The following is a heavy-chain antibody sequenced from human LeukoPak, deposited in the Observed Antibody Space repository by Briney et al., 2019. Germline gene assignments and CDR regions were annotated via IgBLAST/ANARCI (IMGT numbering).Heavy chain of an antibody. CDR3: ARVEGVEASSLGDFDY. CDR2: ISAYNGNT. Sequence: ASVKVSCKASGYTCTSYGISWVRQAPGQGLEWMGWISAYNGNTNYAQKLQGRVTMTTDTSTSTAYMELRSLRSDDTAVYYCARVEGVEASSLGDFDYWGQGTLVTVSS. CDR1: GYTCTSYG. D-gene: IGHD1-26*01. J-gene: IGHJ4*02. V-gene: IGHV1-18*01.